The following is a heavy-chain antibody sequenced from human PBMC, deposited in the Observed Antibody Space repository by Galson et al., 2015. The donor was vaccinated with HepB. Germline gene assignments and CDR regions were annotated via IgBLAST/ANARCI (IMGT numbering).Heavy chain of an antibody. D-gene: IGHD3-3*01. Sequence: SVKVSCKASGGTFSSYAISWVRQAPGQGLEWMGGIIPIFGTANYAQKFQGRVTITADKSTSTAYKELSSLRSEDTAVYYCARESGFLEWLNTVHWFDPWGQGTLVTVSS. V-gene: IGHV1-69*06. CDR2: IIPIFGTA. CDR1: GGTFSSYA. CDR3: ARESGFLEWLNTVHWFDP. J-gene: IGHJ5*02.